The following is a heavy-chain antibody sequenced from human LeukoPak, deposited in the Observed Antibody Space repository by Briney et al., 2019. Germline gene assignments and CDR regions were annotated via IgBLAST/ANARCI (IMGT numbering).Heavy chain of an antibody. V-gene: IGHV3-48*03. J-gene: IGHJ4*02. Sequence: GGSLRLSCAASGFTFSSYEMNWVRQAPGKGLEWVSYISSTGSLKYYADSVKGRFTISRDNVRNSLYLQMNSLRVDDTAVYYCARDGARRTDYWGQGTLVTVSS. CDR3: ARDGARRTDY. D-gene: IGHD3-16*01. CDR2: ISSTGSLK. CDR1: GFTFSSYE.